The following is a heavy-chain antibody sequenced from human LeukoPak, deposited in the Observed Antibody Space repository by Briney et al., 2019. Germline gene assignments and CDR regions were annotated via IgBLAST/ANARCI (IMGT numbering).Heavy chain of an antibody. CDR1: GYTSTGYY. D-gene: IGHD1-26*01. CDR2: INPNSGGT. V-gene: IGHV1-2*06. J-gene: IGHJ4*02. Sequence: ASVKVSCTASGYTSTGYYMHWVRQAPGQGLEWMGRINPNSGGTNYAQKFQGRVTMTRDTSISTAYMELSRLRSGDTAVYYCARYITVGATYQHFDYWGQGTLVTVSS. CDR3: ARYITVGATYQHFDY.